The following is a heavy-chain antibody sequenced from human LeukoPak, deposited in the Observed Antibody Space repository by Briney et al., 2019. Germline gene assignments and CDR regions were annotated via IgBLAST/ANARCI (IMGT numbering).Heavy chain of an antibody. CDR2: IYYSGST. D-gene: IGHD4-17*01. J-gene: IGHJ4*02. V-gene: IGHV4-59*01. CDR3: ARGGGYGDYDFDY. Sequence: PSETLSLTCTVSGGSISSYYWSWIRQPPGKGLEWIGYIYYSGSTNYNPSLKSRVTISVDTSKNQFSLKLSSVTAADTAVYYCARGGGYGDYDFDYWGQGTLVTVSS. CDR1: GGSISSYY.